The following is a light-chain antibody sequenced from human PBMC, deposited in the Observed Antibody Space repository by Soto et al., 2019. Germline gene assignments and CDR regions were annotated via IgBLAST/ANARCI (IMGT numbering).Light chain of an antibody. CDR1: KSVGGD. Sequence: DIVLTQSPATLSLTPGQGASLSCRASKSVGGDLVWYQQHPGQAPRLLIYDASNRATGIPPRFSGSGSGTDFTLTISSLEPEDFAVYYCQQRTNWPLTFGQGTKVEVK. J-gene: IGKJ1*01. V-gene: IGKV3-11*01. CDR3: QQRTNWPLT. CDR2: DAS.